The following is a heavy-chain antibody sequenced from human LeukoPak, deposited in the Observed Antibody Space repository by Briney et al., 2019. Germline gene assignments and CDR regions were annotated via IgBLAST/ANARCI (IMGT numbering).Heavy chain of an antibody. J-gene: IGHJ4*02. Sequence: LECIGEINHSASTNSNPSLKSPVTISVDTSKNQFSLKLSSVTAADTAVYYCARGRSGHFDYWGQGTLVTVSS. CDR2: INHSAST. V-gene: IGHV4-34*01. D-gene: IGHD2-15*01. CDR3: ARGRSGHFDY.